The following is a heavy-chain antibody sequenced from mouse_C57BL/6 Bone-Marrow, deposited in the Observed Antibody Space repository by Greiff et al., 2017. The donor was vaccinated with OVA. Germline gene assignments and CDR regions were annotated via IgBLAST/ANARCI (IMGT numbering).Heavy chain of an antibody. Sequence: EVQLVESGPGLVKPSQSLSLTCSVTGYSITSGYYWNWIRQFPGNKLEWMGYISYDGSNNYNPSLKNRISITRDTSKNQFFLKLNSVTTEDTATYCCARAYAMDYWGQGTSVTVSS. CDR2: ISYDGSN. V-gene: IGHV3-6*01. CDR1: GYSITSGYY. CDR3: ARAYAMDY. J-gene: IGHJ4*01.